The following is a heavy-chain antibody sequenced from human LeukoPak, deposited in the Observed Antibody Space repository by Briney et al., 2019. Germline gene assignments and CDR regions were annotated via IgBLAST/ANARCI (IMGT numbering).Heavy chain of an antibody. CDR1: GFTFSSYW. V-gene: IGHV3-7*03. Sequence: GGSLRLSCAASGFTFSSYWVSWVRQAPGKGLEWVANIKQDGSEKYYVDSVKGRFTISRDNAKNSLYLQMNSLRAEDTAVYYCGGNSGSGYYYYGMDVWGQGTTVTVSS. CDR3: GGNSGSGYYYYGMDV. CDR2: IKQDGSEK. J-gene: IGHJ6*02. D-gene: IGHD4-23*01.